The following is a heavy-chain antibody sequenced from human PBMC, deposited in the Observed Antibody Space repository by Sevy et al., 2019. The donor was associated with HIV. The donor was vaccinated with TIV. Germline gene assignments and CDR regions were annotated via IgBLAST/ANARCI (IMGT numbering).Heavy chain of an antibody. CDR3: VKEGGGGGGDH. CDR1: GFTFAKYS. V-gene: IGHV3-23*01. J-gene: IGHJ4*02. CDR2: FSFGCGRI. Sequence: GGSLRLSCAASGFTFAKYSMSWVRQAPGKGLEWVSTFSFGCGRINYADSVKGRFTISRDDSKNTLFLQMNSLRVEDTAVFYCVKEGGGGGGDHWGQGTLVTVSS. D-gene: IGHD3-16*01.